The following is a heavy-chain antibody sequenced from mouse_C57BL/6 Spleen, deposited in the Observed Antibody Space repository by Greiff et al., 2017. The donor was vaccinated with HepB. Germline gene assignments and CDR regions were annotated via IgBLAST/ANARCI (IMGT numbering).Heavy chain of an antibody. CDR1: GYAFSSSW. CDR2: IYPGDGDT. J-gene: IGHJ3*01. D-gene: IGHD2-4*01. Sequence: QVQLKQSGPELVKPGASVKISCKASGYAFSSSWMNWVKQRPGKGLEWIGRIYPGDGDTNYNGKFKGKATLTADKSSSTAYMQLSSLTSEDSAVYFCARSQIYYDYEGFAYWGQGTLVTVSA. V-gene: IGHV1-82*01. CDR3: ARSQIYYDYEGFAY.